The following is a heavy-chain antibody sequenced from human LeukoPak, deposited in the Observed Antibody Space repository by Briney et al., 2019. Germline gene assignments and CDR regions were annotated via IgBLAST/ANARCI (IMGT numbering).Heavy chain of an antibody. CDR2: IIPIFGTA. J-gene: IGHJ4*02. Sequence: SVKVSCKASGGTFSSYAISWVRQAPGQGLEWMGGIIPIFGTANYAQKFQGRVTITADESTGTAYMELSSLRSEDTAVYYCARAGIAAAGTLDYWGQGTLVTVSS. V-gene: IGHV1-69*13. D-gene: IGHD6-13*01. CDR1: GGTFSSYA. CDR3: ARAGIAAAGTLDY.